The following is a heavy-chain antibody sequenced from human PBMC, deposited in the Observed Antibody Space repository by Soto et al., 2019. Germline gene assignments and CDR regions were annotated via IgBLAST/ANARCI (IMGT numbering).Heavy chain of an antibody. Sequence: QVQLVQSGAEVRKPGASVKVSCKASGFPFTSLDINWVRQAPGQGLEWVGYMTPSGYIGVAQKFRGRVSMTRDASTSTVSMELRSLRSDDTAVYDCARYQEAAAFNDWGQGTLVTVSS. D-gene: IGHD6-25*01. CDR2: MTPSGYI. V-gene: IGHV1-8*01. J-gene: IGHJ4*02. CDR3: ARYQEAAAFND. CDR1: GFPFTSLD.